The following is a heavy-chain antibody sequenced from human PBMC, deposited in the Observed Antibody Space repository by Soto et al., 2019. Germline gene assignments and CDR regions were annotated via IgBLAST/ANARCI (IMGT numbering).Heavy chain of an antibody. CDR2: IIPIFGTA. Sequence: GASVKVSCKASGGTFSSYAISWVRQAPGQGLEWMGGIIPIFGTANYAQKFQGRVTITADESTSTAYMELSSLRSEDTAVYYCAGTQRNYVGYYYYYGMDVWGQGTTVTVSS. J-gene: IGHJ6*02. CDR3: AGTQRNYVGYYYYYGMDV. D-gene: IGHD1-7*01. V-gene: IGHV1-69*01. CDR1: GGTFSSYA.